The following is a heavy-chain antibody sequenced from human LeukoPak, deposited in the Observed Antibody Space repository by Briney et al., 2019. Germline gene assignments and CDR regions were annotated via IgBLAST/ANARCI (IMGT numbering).Heavy chain of an antibody. Sequence: GGPLRLSCEASGFTFTSYAMHWVRQAPGKGLEWVSSISASCSGTFYTDPMSGRFTISRDNAKKTLFPQMKNLRLGDTALYYCAKGRDTSGRQNFDFWGQGTLVTVSS. D-gene: IGHD6-19*01. V-gene: IGHV3-23*01. J-gene: IGHJ4*02. CDR2: ISASCSGT. CDR1: GFTFTSYA. CDR3: AKGRDTSGRQNFDF.